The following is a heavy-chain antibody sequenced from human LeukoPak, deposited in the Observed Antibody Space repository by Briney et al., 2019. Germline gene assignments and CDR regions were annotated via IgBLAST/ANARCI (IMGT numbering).Heavy chain of an antibody. D-gene: IGHD3-22*01. CDR3: ARENYYDSSGAPNGY. CDR1: GVTLTSYA. J-gene: IGHJ4*02. CDR2: IIPVFGTA. Sequence: GSSVKVSCKASGVTLTSYALSWVRQAPGQGLEWVGGIIPVFGTANYAQKFQGRVTITADESTSTAYMELSSLRSEDTAVYYCARENYYDSSGAPNGYWGQGTLVTVSS. V-gene: IGHV1-69*01.